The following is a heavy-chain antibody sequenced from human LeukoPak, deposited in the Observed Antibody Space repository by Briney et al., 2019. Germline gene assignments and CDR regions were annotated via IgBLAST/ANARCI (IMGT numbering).Heavy chain of an antibody. CDR3: ARGIQRDYSNLGGISWFDP. CDR2: ISAYNGNT. CDR1: GYTFTSYG. D-gene: IGHD4-11*01. Sequence: ASVKVSCKASGYTFTSYGISWVRQAPGQGLEWMGWISAYNGNTNYAQKLQGRVTMTTDTSTSTAYMELRSLRSDDTAVYYCARGIQRDYSNLGGISWFDPWGQGTLVTVSS. V-gene: IGHV1-18*01. J-gene: IGHJ5*02.